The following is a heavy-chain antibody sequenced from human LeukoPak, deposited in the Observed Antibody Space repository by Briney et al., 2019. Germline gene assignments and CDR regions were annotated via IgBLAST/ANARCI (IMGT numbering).Heavy chain of an antibody. Sequence: TGGSLRLSCAASGFTFSNYVMNWVRQAPGKGLEWVSSISSSSSYIYYADSVKGRFTISRDNAKNSLYLQMNSLRAEDTAVYYCARDGHSSAGYVDYWGQGTLVTVSS. CDR2: ISSSSSYI. CDR1: GFTFSNYV. J-gene: IGHJ4*02. V-gene: IGHV3-21*01. CDR3: ARDGHSSAGYVDY. D-gene: IGHD6-13*01.